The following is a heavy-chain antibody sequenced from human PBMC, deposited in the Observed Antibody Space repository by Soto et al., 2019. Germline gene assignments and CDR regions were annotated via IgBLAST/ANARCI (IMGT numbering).Heavy chain of an antibody. CDR3: AKGARDCGGDCYASFDY. CDR2: VSGSGGST. J-gene: IGHJ4*02. D-gene: IGHD2-21*02. Sequence: EVQLLESGGGLVQPGGSLRLSCAASGFTFSSYAMSWVRQAPGKGLEWVSAVSGSGGSTYYADSVKGRFTISRDNSKNTLYLQMNSLRAEDTAVYYCAKGARDCGGDCYASFDYWGQGTLVTVSS. CDR1: GFTFSSYA. V-gene: IGHV3-23*01.